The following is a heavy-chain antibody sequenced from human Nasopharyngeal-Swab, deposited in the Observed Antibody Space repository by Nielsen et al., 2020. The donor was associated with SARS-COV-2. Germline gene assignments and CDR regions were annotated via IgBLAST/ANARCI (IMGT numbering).Heavy chain of an antibody. CDR2: ISYDGSNK. CDR3: ARAPYCSASDCPAGVGYFDL. D-gene: IGHD2-15*01. V-gene: IGHV3-30*04. CDR1: GFTFSSYA. Sequence: GGSLRLFCAASGFTFSSYAMHWVRQAPGKGLEWVAVISYDGSNKYYADSVKGRFTISRDNSKNTLYLQMNSLRGDDTAVYYCARAPYCSASDCPAGVGYFDLWGRGTLVSVSS. J-gene: IGHJ2*01.